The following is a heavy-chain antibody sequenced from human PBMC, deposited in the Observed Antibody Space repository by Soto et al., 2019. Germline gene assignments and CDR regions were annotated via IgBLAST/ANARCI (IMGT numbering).Heavy chain of an antibody. CDR2: ISSTTNYI. J-gene: IGHJ4*02. Sequence: LRLSCAASGFTFTRYSMNWVRQAPGKGLEWVSSISSTTNYIYYADSMKGRFTVSRDNAKNSVYLEMNSLSAEDTAVYYCARESDDLPSNFDYWGQGTLVTVSS. CDR3: ARESDDLPSNFDY. D-gene: IGHD1-1*01. V-gene: IGHV3-21*01. CDR1: GFTFTRYS.